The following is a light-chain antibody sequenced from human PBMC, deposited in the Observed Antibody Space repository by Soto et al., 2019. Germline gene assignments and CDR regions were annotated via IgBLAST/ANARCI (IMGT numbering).Light chain of an antibody. V-gene: IGLV2-11*01. Sequence: QSALTQPRSVSGSPGQSVTISCTGTSSDVGGYNYVSWYQQHPGKAPKLMIYDVSKRPSGVPDRFSGSKSGNTASLTISGLQAEYEADYYCCSYAGNYYVFGTGTKVTVL. J-gene: IGLJ1*01. CDR1: SSDVGGYNY. CDR3: CSYAGNYYV. CDR2: DVS.